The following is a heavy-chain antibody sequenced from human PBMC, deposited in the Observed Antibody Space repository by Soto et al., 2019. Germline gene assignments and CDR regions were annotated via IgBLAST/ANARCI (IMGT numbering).Heavy chain of an antibody. CDR2: IFRGGST. CDR3: ATDHTHYYYYYGMDV. CDR1: GFNVSGNY. D-gene: IGHD3-10*01. J-gene: IGHJ6*02. Sequence: EVQLVESGGGLIQPGGSLRLSCAASGFNVSGNYMSWVRQTPGKRLEWVSVIFRGGSTSYLDSVKGRFTISRDNSKNMLYLQMTILRAEDTAVYYCATDHTHYYYYYGMDVWGQGTTVTV. V-gene: IGHV3-53*01.